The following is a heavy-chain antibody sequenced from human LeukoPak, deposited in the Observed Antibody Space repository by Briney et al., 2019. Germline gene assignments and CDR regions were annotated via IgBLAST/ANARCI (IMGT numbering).Heavy chain of an antibody. CDR1: GYTFSSYY. CDR3: AREASGGYFDY. J-gene: IGHJ4*02. CDR2: INPTGDST. D-gene: IGHD4-23*01. V-gene: IGHV1-46*01. Sequence: GASVKVSCKASGYTFSSYYMHWVRQAPGQGLEWVGLINPTGDSTNYAQNFRGRVTMTRDTSTSTVYMDLNSPRSEDTAVYYCAREASGGYFDYWGQGTLVTVSS.